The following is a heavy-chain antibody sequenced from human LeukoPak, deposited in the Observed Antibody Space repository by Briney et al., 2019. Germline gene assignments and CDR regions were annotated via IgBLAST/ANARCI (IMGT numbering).Heavy chain of an antibody. CDR1: GFTFGNYW. J-gene: IGHJ4*02. CDR2: IKQDGSEK. Sequence: GGSLRLSCAASGFTFGNYWMAWVRQAPGKGLEWVATIKQDGSEKYYVDSVKGRFTISRDNAKNSLYLQMNSLRAEDTAVYYCARSNYYDSSDLPRYFDYWGQGTLVTVSS. CDR3: ARSNYYDSSDLPRYFDY. V-gene: IGHV3-7*01. D-gene: IGHD3-22*01.